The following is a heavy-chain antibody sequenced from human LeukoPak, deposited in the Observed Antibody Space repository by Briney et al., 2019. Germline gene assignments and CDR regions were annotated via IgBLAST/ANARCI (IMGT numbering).Heavy chain of an antibody. Sequence: GGSLRLSCAASGFTFGDAWMSWVRQAPGKGLEWVGRIKSKTDGGTTDYAAPVKGRFTISRVDSKNTLYLQMNSLKTEDTAVYYCTTRGGSFSIFDYWGQGTLVTVSS. CDR3: TTRGGSFSIFDY. CDR1: GFTFGDAW. J-gene: IGHJ4*02. CDR2: IKSKTDGGTT. V-gene: IGHV3-15*01. D-gene: IGHD1-26*01.